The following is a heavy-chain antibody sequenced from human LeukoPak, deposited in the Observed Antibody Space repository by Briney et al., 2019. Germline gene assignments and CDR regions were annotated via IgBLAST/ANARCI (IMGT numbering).Heavy chain of an antibody. CDR2: IRYDGSNK. CDR3: AKGGSQGGSYLFDY. J-gene: IGHJ4*02. V-gene: IGHV3-30*02. CDR1: GFTFISDG. D-gene: IGHD1-26*01. Sequence: GGSLRLSCAASGFTFISDGMHGVRQAPGKGLEWVAFIRYDGSNKYYADSVKGRFTISIDNSKNTPYLQMNSLRAEDTAVYYCAKGGSQGGSYLFDYWGQGTLATVSS.